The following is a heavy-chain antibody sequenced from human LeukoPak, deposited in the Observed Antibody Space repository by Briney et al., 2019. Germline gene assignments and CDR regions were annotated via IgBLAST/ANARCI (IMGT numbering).Heavy chain of an antibody. D-gene: IGHD3-3*01. CDR1: GYSFTSYW. CDR3: ATRGADYDFWRGSYYAFDI. J-gene: IGHJ3*02. Sequence: GESLKISCKGSGYSFTSYWIGWVRQMPGKGLEWMGIIYPGDSDTRYSPSFQGQVTISADKSISTAYLQWSSLKASDTAMYYCATRGADYDFWRGSYYAFDIWGQGTMVTVSS. CDR2: IYPGDSDT. V-gene: IGHV5-51*01.